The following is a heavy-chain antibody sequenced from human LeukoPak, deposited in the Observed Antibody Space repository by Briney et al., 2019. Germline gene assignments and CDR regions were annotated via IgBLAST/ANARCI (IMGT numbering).Heavy chain of an antibody. CDR1: GFTFSDEY. V-gene: IGHV3-11*01. CDR3: ARARGAGPGAHLDY. CDR2: ISNSGSSI. D-gene: IGHD3-10*01. J-gene: IGHJ4*02. Sequence: PGGSLRLSCAASGFTFSDEYMSWIRQAPGRGLEWISYISNSGSSIFYADSVKGRFTISRDNAKNSLFLQMSSLRAEDTAVYYCARARGAGPGAHLDYWGQGNLVTVSS.